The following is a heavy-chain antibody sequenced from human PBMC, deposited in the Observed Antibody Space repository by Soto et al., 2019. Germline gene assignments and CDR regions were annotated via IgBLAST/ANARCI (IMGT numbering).Heavy chain of an antibody. V-gene: IGHV3-21*01. CDR3: TRDPRGGRLFDY. D-gene: IGHD3-10*01. Sequence: PWGSLRLSCAASGLSLSSDTMNWVRQAPGKGLEWVACISGTSSYSYYADSVHGRFTISRDNATNSEYLQLNSLIVEDTAVYYFTRDPRGGRLFDYWGPGNLVTVSS. J-gene: IGHJ4*02. CDR2: ISGTSSYS. CDR1: GLSLSSDT.